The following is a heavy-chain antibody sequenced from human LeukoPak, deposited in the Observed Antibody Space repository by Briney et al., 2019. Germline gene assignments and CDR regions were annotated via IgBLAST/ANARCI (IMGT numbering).Heavy chain of an antibody. CDR2: VHPDSGNT. D-gene: IGHD1-14*01. CDR1: GYPFSTWE. CDR3: ARGPRNDP. Sequence: GASVKVSCKTSGYPFSTWESNWVRQAAGQGLEWLGWVHPDSGNTDYAQKFRGRVTMSRDTSTRTAYMELSGLRLDDTAVYFCARGPRNDPWGQGTVVSVSS. V-gene: IGHV1-8*01. J-gene: IGHJ5*02.